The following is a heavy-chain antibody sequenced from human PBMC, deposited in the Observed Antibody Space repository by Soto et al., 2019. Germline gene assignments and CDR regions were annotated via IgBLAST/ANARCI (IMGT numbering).Heavy chain of an antibody. CDR2: ISHDGNNK. J-gene: IGHJ3*02. CDR1: GFTFSSYG. D-gene: IGHD3-22*01. V-gene: IGHV3-30*18. CDR3: AKEGYYYDSSGYPGRVFDI. Sequence: GGSLRLSCAASGFTFSSYGMHWVRQAPGKGLEWVAVISHDGNNKYYADSVKGRFTISRDNSKSTLYLQMNSLRAEDTAVYYCAKEGYYYDSSGYPGRVFDIWGQGTMVTVSS.